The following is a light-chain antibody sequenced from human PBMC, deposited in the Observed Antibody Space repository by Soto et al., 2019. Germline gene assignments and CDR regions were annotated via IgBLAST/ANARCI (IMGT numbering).Light chain of an antibody. Sequence: QSVLTQPASVSGSPGQSITISCTGTSSDIGASNYVSWYQQHPGKAPKLMISEVSSRPSGVSNRFSGSKSGSTASLTISGLQAEDEADYYCTSYTTTTAWVFGGGTKLTVL. V-gene: IGLV2-14*01. CDR1: SSDIGASNY. J-gene: IGLJ3*02. CDR2: EVS. CDR3: TSYTTTTAWV.